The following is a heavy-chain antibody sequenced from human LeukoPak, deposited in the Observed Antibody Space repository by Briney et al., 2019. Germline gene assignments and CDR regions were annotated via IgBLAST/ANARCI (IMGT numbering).Heavy chain of an antibody. CDR3: ARVPVTGDHWFDP. CDR2: IIPIFGTA. J-gene: IGHJ5*02. Sequence: SVTVSCKASGGTFSSYAISWVRQAPGQGLEWMGGIIPIFGTANYAQKFQGRVTITADESTSTAYMELSSLRPEDTAVYYCARVPVTGDHWFDPWGQGTLVTVSS. D-gene: IGHD7-27*01. V-gene: IGHV1-69*13. CDR1: GGTFSSYA.